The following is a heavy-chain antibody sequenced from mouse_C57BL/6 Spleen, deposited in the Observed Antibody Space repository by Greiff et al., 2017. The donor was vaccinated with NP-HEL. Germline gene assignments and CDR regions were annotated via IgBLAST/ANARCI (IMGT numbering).Heavy chain of an antibody. D-gene: IGHD2-4*01. CDR1: GYTFTSYW. V-gene: IGHV1-52*01. CDR3: ASFDYQYAMDY. J-gene: IGHJ4*01. CDR2: IDPSDSET. Sequence: QVQLQQPGAELVRPGSSVKLSCKASGYTFTSYWMHWVKQRPIQGLEWIGNIDPSDSETHYNQKFKDKATLTVDKSSSTAYMQLSSLTSEDSAVYYCASFDYQYAMDYWGQGTSVTVSS.